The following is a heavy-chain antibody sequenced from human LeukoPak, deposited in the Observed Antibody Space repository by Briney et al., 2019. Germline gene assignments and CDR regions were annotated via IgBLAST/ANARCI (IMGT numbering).Heavy chain of an antibody. CDR1: GGSVSSNY. CDR3: ASYQQPSYGMDV. V-gene: IGHV4-4*07. Sequence: PSETLSLTCTVSGGSVSSNYWSWIRQPAGKGLEWIGRIYTSGSTNYNPSLKSRVTMSVDTSKNQFSLKLSSVTAEDTAVYYCASYQQPSYGMDVWGQGTTVTVSS. J-gene: IGHJ6*02. D-gene: IGHD6-13*01. CDR2: IYTSGST.